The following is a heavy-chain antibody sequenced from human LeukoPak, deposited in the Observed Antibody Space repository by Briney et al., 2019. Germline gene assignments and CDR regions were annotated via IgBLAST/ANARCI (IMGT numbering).Heavy chain of an antibody. V-gene: IGHV3-7*01. J-gene: IGHJ4*02. CDR1: GFTFNDYY. CDR3: ARDPVEWELLLDC. D-gene: IGHD1-26*01. CDR2: MNIDGSEK. Sequence: GGSLRLSCAASGFTFNDYYMSWIRQAPGKRPEWVANMNIDGSEKYYADSVKGRFTISRDNARNSVYLQMNSLRVEDTAVYYCARDPVEWELLLDCWGQGTLVTVSS.